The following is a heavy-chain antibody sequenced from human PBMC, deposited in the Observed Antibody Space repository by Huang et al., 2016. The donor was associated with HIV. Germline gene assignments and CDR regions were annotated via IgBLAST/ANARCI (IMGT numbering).Heavy chain of an antibody. D-gene: IGHD6-19*01. CDR2: LNPNSGKT. CDR1: GYIFSNYH. V-gene: IGHV1-8*01. Sequence: QVQLVQSGPEVKKPGASVKVSCQTSGYIFSNYHINWGRQAPGQGLQWMGWLNPNSGKTAYGQNFQGRVTLTSSTSTGAAYMVLNSLTSQDTAVYYCARLTSGWYQDYWGQGTLVTVSS. CDR3: ARLTSGWYQDY. J-gene: IGHJ4*02.